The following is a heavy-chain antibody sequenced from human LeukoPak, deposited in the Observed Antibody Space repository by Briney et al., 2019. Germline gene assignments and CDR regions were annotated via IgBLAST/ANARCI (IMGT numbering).Heavy chain of an antibody. CDR3: ASGRTAYFWYFDL. CDR1: GGSISSSSYY. J-gene: IGHJ2*01. Sequence: SETLSLTCTVSGGSISSSSYYWGWIRQPPGKGLEWIGSIYYSGSTYYNPSLKSRVTISVDTSKNQFSLKLNSVTAADTAVYYCASGRTAYFWYFDLWGRGTLVTVSS. CDR2: IYYSGST. V-gene: IGHV4-39*07. D-gene: IGHD1-1*01.